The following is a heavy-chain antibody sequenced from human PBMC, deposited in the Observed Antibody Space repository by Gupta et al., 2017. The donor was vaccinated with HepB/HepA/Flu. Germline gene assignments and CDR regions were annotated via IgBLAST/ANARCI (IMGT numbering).Heavy chain of an antibody. CDR3: AKVLDILTGYPDYYYGMDV. D-gene: IGHD3-9*01. V-gene: IGHV3-30*18. CDR1: GFTFSSYG. Sequence: QVQLVESGGGVVQPGRSLRLSCAASGFTFSSYGMHWVRQAPGKGLEWVAVISYDGSNKYYADSVKGRFTISRDNSKNTLYLQMNSLRAEDTAVYYCAKVLDILTGYPDYYYGMDVWGQGTTVTVSS. CDR2: ISYDGSNK. J-gene: IGHJ6*02.